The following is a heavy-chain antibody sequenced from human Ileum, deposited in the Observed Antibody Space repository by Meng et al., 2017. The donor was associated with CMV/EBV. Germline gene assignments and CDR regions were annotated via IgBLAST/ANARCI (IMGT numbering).Heavy chain of an antibody. CDR3: ARDRGVTPGLPGAFHT. Sequence: GGSLRLSCAASGFNFSSYNLNWVRQAPGKGLEWFSSITSGSGSDIYHADTVKGRFTISRDNAKNTLYLQMNSLRAEDTALYYCARDRGVTPGLPGAFHTWGQGTMVTVSS. J-gene: IGHJ3*02. CDR2: ITSGSGSDI. D-gene: IGHD3-10*01. CDR1: GFNFSSYN. V-gene: IGHV3-21*01.